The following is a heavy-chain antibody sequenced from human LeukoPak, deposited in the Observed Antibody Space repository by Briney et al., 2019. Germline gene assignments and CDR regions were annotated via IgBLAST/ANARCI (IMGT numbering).Heavy chain of an antibody. Sequence: SETLSLTCAVYGGSFSSYYWSWIRQPAGKGLEWIGRIYTSGSTNYNPSLKSRVTMSVDTSKNQFSLKLSSVTAADTAVYYCAGEEWLRFSRCVGFDPWGQGTLVTVSS. CDR1: GGSFSSYY. CDR3: AGEEWLRFSRCVGFDP. V-gene: IGHV4-4*07. CDR2: IYTSGST. D-gene: IGHD5-12*01. J-gene: IGHJ5*02.